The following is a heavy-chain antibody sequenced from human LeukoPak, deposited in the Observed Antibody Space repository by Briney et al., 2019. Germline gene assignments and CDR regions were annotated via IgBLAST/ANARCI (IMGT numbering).Heavy chain of an antibody. D-gene: IGHD3-16*01. J-gene: IGHJ6*03. Sequence: GRFTISRDNAKNSLYLQMNSLRAEDTAVYYCARKIGVSSKYYYYYMDVWGKGTTVTVSS. CDR3: ARKIGVSSKYYYYYMDV. V-gene: IGHV3-7*04.